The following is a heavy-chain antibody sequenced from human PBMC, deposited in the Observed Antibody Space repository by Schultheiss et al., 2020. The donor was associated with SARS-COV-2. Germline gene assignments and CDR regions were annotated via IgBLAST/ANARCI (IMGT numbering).Heavy chain of an antibody. CDR2: ISAYHGNT. J-gene: IGHJ6*02. CDR1: GYTFTSYY. V-gene: IGHV1-18*04. Sequence: ASVKVSCKASGYTFTSYYMHWVRQAPGQGLEWMGWISAYHGNTNYAQKFQGRVTMTTDTSTSTAYMELRSLRSDDTAVYYCARAGGYYYYYYGMEVWGQGTTVTVSS. CDR3: ARAGGYYYYYYGMEV.